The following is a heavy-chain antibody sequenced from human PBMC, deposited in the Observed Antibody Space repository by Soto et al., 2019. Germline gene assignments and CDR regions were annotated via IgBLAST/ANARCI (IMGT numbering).Heavy chain of an antibody. CDR2: INPSGGST. D-gene: IGHD2-15*01. V-gene: IGHV1-46*01. CDR1: GYTFTSYY. CDR3: ARDLSTGHCSGGSCSNWFDP. J-gene: IGHJ5*02. Sequence: ASVKVSCKASGYTFTSYYMHWVRQAPGQGLEWMGIINPSGGSTSYAQKFQGRVTMTRDTSTSTVYMELSSLRSEDTAVYYCARDLSTGHCSGGSCSNWFDPWGQGTLVTVSS.